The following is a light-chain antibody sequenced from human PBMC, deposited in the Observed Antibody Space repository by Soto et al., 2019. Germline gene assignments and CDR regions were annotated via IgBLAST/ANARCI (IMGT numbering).Light chain of an antibody. Sequence: EIVLTQSPGSLSLSLGERATLSCRASQSVDSAFFAWYQQKPGQPPRLRMYGASRRATGIPDRFSGSGSGTDFNLTISRLEPEDFAVYYCQPYASSLTFGQGTKVEI. CDR3: QPYASSLT. CDR2: GAS. CDR1: QSVDSAF. J-gene: IGKJ1*01. V-gene: IGKV3-20*01.